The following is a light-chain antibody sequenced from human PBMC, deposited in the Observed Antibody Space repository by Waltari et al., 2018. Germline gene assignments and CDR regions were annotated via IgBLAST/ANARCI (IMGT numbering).Light chain of an antibody. CDR1: QSISSW. Sequence: DIQMTQSPSTLSASVGDRVTITCPASQSISSWLAWYQQKPGKPPNLLIYKASTLQSGVPSRFSGSGSGTEFTLTISSLQPDDFATYFCQQYSSYWTFGQGTKVEIK. V-gene: IGKV1-5*03. CDR2: KAS. CDR3: QQYSSYWT. J-gene: IGKJ1*01.